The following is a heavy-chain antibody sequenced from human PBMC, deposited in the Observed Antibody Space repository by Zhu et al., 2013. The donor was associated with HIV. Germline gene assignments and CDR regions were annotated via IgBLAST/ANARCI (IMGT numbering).Heavy chain of an antibody. V-gene: IGHV4-59*01. CDR3: ARALTYYDFWSGYYPHGHFDY. CDR2: IYYSGST. CDR1: GGSISSYY. J-gene: IGHJ4*02. Sequence: QVQLQESGPGLVKPSETLSLTCTVSGGSISSYYWSWIRQPPGKGLEWIGYIYYSGSTNYNPSLKSRVTISVDTSKNQFSLKLSSVTAADTAVYYCARALTYYDFWSGYYPHGHFDYWGQGTLVTVSS. D-gene: IGHD3-3*01.